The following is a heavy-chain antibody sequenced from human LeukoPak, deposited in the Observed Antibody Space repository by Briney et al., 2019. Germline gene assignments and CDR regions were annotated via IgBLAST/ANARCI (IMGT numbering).Heavy chain of an antibody. CDR2: FSGSGGST. J-gene: IGHJ4*02. Sequence: GGSLRLSCTASGFTFSSYAMSWVRQAPGKGLEWVSSFSGSGGSTYYADSVKGRFTISRDNSKNTLYLQMNSLRAEDTAVYYCAKDARRMARLITFGGGRPYYFDYWGQGTLVTVSS. CDR1: GFTFSSYA. CDR3: AKDARRMARLITFGGGRPYYFDY. D-gene: IGHD3-16*01. V-gene: IGHV3-23*01.